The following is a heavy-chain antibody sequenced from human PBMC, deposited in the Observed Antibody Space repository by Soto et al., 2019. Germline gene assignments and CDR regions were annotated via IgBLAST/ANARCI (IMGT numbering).Heavy chain of an antibody. CDR3: ARDFGATISASGWFDP. Sequence: QVQLVQSGPEVKKPGASVKVSCKASGYTFTDYYIHWVRQAPGQGLEYMGWINPNSGDTTYAQKFQGWVPMTTDTPISTACMEVRRLKSDDTAVYYFARDFGATISASGWFDPWGQGTLVTVSS. CDR1: GYTFTDYY. CDR2: INPNSGDT. J-gene: IGHJ5*02. D-gene: IGHD5-12*01. V-gene: IGHV1-2*04.